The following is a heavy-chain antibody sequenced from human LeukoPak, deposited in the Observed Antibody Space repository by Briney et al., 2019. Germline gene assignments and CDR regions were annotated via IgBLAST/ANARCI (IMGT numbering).Heavy chain of an antibody. CDR1: GFTFSTYW. CDR2: INGDGSTT. Sequence: GSLRLSCTASGFTFSTYWINWVRQRPGKGLVWVALINGDGSTTTHADSVKGRFTISRDNAKNTAYLQMSSLRDEDTAVYFCARDYAGSPDYWGQGTLVTVSA. V-gene: IGHV3-74*03. J-gene: IGHJ4*02. CDR3: ARDYAGSPDY. D-gene: IGHD3-10*01.